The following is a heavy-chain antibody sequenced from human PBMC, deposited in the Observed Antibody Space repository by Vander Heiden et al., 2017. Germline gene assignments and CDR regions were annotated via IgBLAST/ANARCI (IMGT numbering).Heavy chain of an antibody. CDR2: IKSKTDGETT. J-gene: IGHJ4*02. V-gene: IGHV3-15*01. CDR3: TTEGEYVSPLES. Sequence: EVLEVESGGGLVTAGGLLNLSCVASGSVIGNAWLCWVRRAPGKGREWVGRIKSKTDGETTDYEVPVKGRFTISRDDWKNTLFLQMNTLKGADTAVYYCTTEGEYVSPLESWGQGALVNVSP. CDR1: GSVIGNAW. D-gene: IGHD2-21*01.